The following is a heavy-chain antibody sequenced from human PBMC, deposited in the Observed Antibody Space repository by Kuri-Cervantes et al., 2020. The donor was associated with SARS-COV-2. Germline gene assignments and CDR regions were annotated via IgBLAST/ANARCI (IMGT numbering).Heavy chain of an antibody. J-gene: IGHJ5*02. CDR1: GFTFSGHW. V-gene: IGHV3-74*01. CDR3: ARSPYGDYVDDWFDP. Sequence: GESLKISCAASGFTFSGHWIHWVRQAPGKGLVWVSRINPDGSYTNNADSVKGRFTLSRDNAKNMLFLQMNSLRAEDTAVYYCARSPYGDYVDDWFDPWGQGTLVTVSS. CDR2: INPDGSYT. D-gene: IGHD4-17*01.